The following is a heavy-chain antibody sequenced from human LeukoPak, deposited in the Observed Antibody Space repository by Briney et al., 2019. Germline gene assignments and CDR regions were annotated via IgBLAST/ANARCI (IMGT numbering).Heavy chain of an antibody. CDR2: ISSSGSTI. D-gene: IGHD2-8*01. CDR3: AREEGPAMEDCYGMDV. J-gene: IGHJ6*02. Sequence: PGGSLRLSCVGSGFTFSDYYMRWIRQAPGKGLEWISYISSSGSTIYYADSVKGRFTISRDNSKNSLYLQMNSLRAEDTAVYYCAREEGPAMEDCYGMDVWGQGTTVTVSS. CDR1: GFTFSDYY. V-gene: IGHV3-11*01.